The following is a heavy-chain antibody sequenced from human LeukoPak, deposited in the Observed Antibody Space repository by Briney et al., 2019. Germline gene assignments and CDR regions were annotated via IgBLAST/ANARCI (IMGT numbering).Heavy chain of an antibody. D-gene: IGHD3-22*01. V-gene: IGHV3-23*01. CDR2: ISDSGGRT. CDR1: GITLSNYG. Sequence: GGSLRLSCVVSGITLSNYGMSWVRQAPGKGLEWVAGISDSGGRTKYADSVKGRFTISRDTPKNTLYLQMNSLRAEDTAVYFCAKRGVVIRVILVGFHKEAYYFDSWGQGALVTVSS. J-gene: IGHJ4*02. CDR3: AKRGVVIRVILVGFHKEAYYFDS.